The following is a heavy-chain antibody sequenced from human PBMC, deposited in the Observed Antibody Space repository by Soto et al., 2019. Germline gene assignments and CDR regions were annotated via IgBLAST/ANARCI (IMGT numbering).Heavy chain of an antibody. J-gene: IGHJ4*02. CDR2: IYYSGST. D-gene: IGHD3-10*01. CDR1: GFTFSSYS. V-gene: IGHV4-59*01. Sequence: PGGSLRLSCAASGFTFSSYSMNWVRQAPGKGLEWIGYIYYSGSTNYNPSLKSRVTISVDTSKNQFSLKLSSVTAADTAVYYCARDSGSYWGQGTLVTVSS. CDR3: ARDSGSY.